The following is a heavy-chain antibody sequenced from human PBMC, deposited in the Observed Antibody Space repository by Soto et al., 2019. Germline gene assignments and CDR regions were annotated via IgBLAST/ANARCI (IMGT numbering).Heavy chain of an antibody. J-gene: IGHJ4*02. Sequence: GSLRLSCAASGFTFSGYGMSWGRQAPGKGLEGVSAIANNGASTYYANSVKGRFTISRDSSKDTLYLQMNSLRAEDTALYYCAKSGHDGNYFDSWGRGTLVTVSS. CDR2: IANNGAST. CDR3: AKSGHDGNYFDS. V-gene: IGHV3-23*01. CDR1: GFTFSGYG. D-gene: IGHD1-1*01.